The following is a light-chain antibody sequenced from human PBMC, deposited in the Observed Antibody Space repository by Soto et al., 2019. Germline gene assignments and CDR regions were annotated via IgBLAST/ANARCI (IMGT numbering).Light chain of an antibody. CDR3: QQYGTSPIT. Sequence: ENVLTQSPGTLSLSPGERATLSCRASQTVSSYLTWYQQRPVQAPRLLIYGASKRATGIPDRFSGSGSGTDFTLTISRLEPEDFALYYCQQYGTSPITFGQGTRLEIK. V-gene: IGKV3-20*01. J-gene: IGKJ5*01. CDR2: GAS. CDR1: QTVSSY.